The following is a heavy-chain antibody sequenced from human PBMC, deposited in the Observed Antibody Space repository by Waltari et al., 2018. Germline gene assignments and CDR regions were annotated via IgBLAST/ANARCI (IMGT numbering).Heavy chain of an antibody. J-gene: IGHJ5*02. V-gene: IGHV1-69*12. D-gene: IGHD1-26*01. CDR1: GGTFSSYA. CDR3: ARDRLGGSYPNWFDP. Sequence: QVQLVQSGAAVKKPGSSVKVSCKASGGTFSSYAISCVRQAPGQGLGWMGGIIPIFGTANYAQKFQGRVTITADESTSTAYMELSSLRSEDTAVYYCARDRLGGSYPNWFDPWGQGTLVTVSS. CDR2: IIPIFGTA.